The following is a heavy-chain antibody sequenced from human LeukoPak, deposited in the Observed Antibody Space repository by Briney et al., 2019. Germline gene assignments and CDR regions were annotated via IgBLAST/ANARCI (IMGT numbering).Heavy chain of an antibody. CDR1: GGSFSGYY. V-gene: IGHV4-34*01. Sequence: SETLSLTCAVYGGSFSGYYWSWIRQPPGKGLEWIGEINHSGSTNYNPSLKSRVTISVDTSKNQFSLKLSSVTAADTAVYYCARMGYGYENLGDYWGQGTLVTVSS. J-gene: IGHJ4*02. CDR3: ARMGYGYENLGDY. CDR2: INHSGST. D-gene: IGHD5-12*01.